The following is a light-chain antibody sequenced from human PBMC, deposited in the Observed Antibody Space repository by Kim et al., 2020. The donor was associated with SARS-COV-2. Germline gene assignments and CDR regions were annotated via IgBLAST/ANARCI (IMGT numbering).Light chain of an antibody. J-gene: IGKJ1*01. V-gene: IGKV3-20*01. Sequence: EIVLTQSPGTLSLSPGERATLSCRASQSVRSNNLAWFQQKPGQAPRLLIYGASSRATGIPDRFSGSGSGIDFTLTIIRLEPEDFAVYSCQQYVTSPWTFGQGTKVDIK. CDR2: GAS. CDR3: QQYVTSPWT. CDR1: QSVRSNN.